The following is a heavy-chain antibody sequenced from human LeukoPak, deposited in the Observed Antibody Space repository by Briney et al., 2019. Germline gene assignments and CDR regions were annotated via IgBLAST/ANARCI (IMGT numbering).Heavy chain of an antibody. D-gene: IGHD2-15*01. CDR2: ICGSGTNT. Sequence: PGGSLRLSCAASGFSFSSYAMSWVRQAPGRGLEWVSAICGSGTNTYYADSVKGRFTISRDNSKNTLDLQMNSLRAEDTAVYYCAKAGGGNCFSPLDFWGQGTLVTVSS. V-gene: IGHV3-23*01. J-gene: IGHJ4*02. CDR3: AKAGGGNCFSPLDF. CDR1: GFSFSSYA.